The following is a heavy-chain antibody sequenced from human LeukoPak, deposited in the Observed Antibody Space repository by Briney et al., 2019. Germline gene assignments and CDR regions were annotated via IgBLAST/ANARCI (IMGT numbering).Heavy chain of an antibody. V-gene: IGHV4-39*01. CDR3: ARQVTVGSFFDY. CDR1: GGSTSSSSYY. J-gene: IGHJ4*02. D-gene: IGHD2-21*02. Sequence: SETLSLTCTVSGGSTSSSSYYWGWIRQPPGKGLEWIGSIYYSGSTYYNPSLKSRVTISVDTSKNQFSLKLSSVTAADTAVYYCARQVTVGSFFDYWGQGTLVTVSS. CDR2: IYYSGST.